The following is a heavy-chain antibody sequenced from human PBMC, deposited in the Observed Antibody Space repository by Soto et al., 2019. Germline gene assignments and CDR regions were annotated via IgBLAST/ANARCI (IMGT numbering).Heavy chain of an antibody. CDR2: INSDGSST. D-gene: IGHD6-19*01. V-gene: IGHV3-74*01. CDR1: GFTFGSYW. J-gene: IGHJ6*02. CDR3: ARDFSSCWSRYCYYGIYV. Sequence: VGSLRLSCAASGFTFGSYWMHWVRQAPEKGLVWVSRINSDGSSTSYADSVKGRFTISRDNAKNTLYLQMNSLRAEDTAAYYSARDFSSCWSRYCYYGIYVPGHGTTVTVSS.